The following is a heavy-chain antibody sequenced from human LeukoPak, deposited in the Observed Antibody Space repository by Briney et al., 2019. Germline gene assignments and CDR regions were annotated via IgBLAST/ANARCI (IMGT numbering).Heavy chain of an antibody. Sequence: GGSLRLSCAASGFTFSSYWMSWVRQAPGKGLEWVANIKQDGSEKYYVDSVKGRFTISRDNAKNSLYLQMNSLRAEDTAVYYCARDGPSGSYDAFDIWGQGTMVTVSS. J-gene: IGHJ3*02. D-gene: IGHD1-26*01. CDR3: ARDGPSGSYDAFDI. CDR1: GFTFSSYW. V-gene: IGHV3-7*01. CDR2: IKQDGSEK.